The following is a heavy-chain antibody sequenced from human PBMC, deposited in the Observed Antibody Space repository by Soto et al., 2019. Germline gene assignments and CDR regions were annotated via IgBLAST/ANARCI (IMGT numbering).Heavy chain of an antibody. CDR3: ARWGYYFDSSGFYHDAFDI. CDR1: GYTFTSYG. Sequence: QVQLVQSGAEVKKPGASVKVSCKASGYTFTSYGISWVRQAPGQGLEWMGWISAYNGNTNYAQNLQGRVTMTTDTTKSTAYMELRSLRSDDTAIYYCARWGYYFDSSGFYHDAFDIWGQGTMVTVSS. V-gene: IGHV1-18*04. J-gene: IGHJ3*02. D-gene: IGHD3-22*01. CDR2: ISAYNGNT.